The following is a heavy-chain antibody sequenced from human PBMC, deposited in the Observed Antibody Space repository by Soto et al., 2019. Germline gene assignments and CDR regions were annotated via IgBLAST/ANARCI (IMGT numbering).Heavy chain of an antibody. CDR1: GGSISSGGYY. Sequence: QVQLQESGPGLVKPSQTLSLTCTVSGGSISSGGYYWSWIRQHPGKGLEWIGYIYYSGSTYYNPSLKSRVTISVDTSKNQFSLKLSSVTAADTAVYYCARGRLVPDPAINWFDPWGQGTLVTVSS. D-gene: IGHD2-2*01. CDR2: IYYSGST. CDR3: ARGRLVPDPAINWFDP. V-gene: IGHV4-31*03. J-gene: IGHJ5*02.